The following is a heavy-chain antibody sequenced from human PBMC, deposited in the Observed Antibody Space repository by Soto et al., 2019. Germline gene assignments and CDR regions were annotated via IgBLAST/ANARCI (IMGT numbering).Heavy chain of an antibody. CDR3: ARSTQRILFDY. Sequence: QVQLVESGGGVVQPGRSLRLSCAASGFTFSSYGMHWVRQAPGKGLEWVAVIWYDGSNKYYADSVKGRFTISRDNSKNTLYLQMNSLRAEDTAVYYCARSTQRILFDYWGQGTLVTVSS. CDR1: GFTFSSYG. V-gene: IGHV3-33*01. J-gene: IGHJ4*02. D-gene: IGHD2-15*01. CDR2: IWYDGSNK.